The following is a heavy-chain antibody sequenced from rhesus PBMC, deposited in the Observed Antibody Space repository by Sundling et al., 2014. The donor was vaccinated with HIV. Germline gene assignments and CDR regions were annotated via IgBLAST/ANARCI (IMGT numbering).Heavy chain of an antibody. Sequence: QVQLQESGPGLMKPSETLSLTCTVSGASISSYWWSWIRQSPGKGLEWIGDINGNSGSTNDNPSLKSRVTISRDTSKNQFSLRLTSVTAADTAMYYCASLVRDNVWTGFYLDYWGQGILVTVSS. D-gene: IGHD3-3*01. CDR1: GASISSYW. V-gene: IGHV4-80*01. CDR2: INGNSGST. CDR3: ASLVRDNVWTGFYLDY. J-gene: IGHJ4*01.